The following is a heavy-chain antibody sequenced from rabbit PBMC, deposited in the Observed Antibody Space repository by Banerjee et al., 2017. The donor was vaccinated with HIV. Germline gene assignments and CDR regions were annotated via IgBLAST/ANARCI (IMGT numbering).Heavy chain of an antibody. V-gene: IGHV1S7*01. CDR2: SDPVFGSA. J-gene: IGHJ4*01. CDR3: ARDPADGYGGCDL. Sequence: QLEESGGDLVKPEGSLTLTCTASGFSFSSAYDMCWVRQAPGKGLEWIGYSDPVFGSAYYANWVNGRFTISSHSAQNTLYLRLNSLTAADTATYFCARDPADGYGGCDLWGPGTLVTVS. CDR1: GFSFSSAYD. D-gene: IGHD6-1*01.